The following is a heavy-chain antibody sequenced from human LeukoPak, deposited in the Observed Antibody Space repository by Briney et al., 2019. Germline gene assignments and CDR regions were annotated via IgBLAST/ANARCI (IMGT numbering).Heavy chain of an antibody. J-gene: IGHJ4*02. CDR1: GFTFSSYW. CDR3: ARDEGFLWFGELLGIDY. V-gene: IGHV3-7*01. CDR2: IKQDGSEK. Sequence: GGSLRLSCAASGFTFSSYWMSWVRQAPGKGLEWVANIKQDGSEKYYVDSVKGRFTISRDNAKNSPYLQMNSLRAEDTAVYYCARDEGFLWFGELLGIDYWGQGTLVTVSS. D-gene: IGHD3-10*01.